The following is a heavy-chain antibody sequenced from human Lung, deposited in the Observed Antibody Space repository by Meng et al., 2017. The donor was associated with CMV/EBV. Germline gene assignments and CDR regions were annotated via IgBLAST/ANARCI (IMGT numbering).Heavy chain of an antibody. D-gene: IGHD3-10*01. CDR1: GYTFTGYY. V-gene: IGHV1-2*06. J-gene: IGHJ4*02. CDR2: INPKSGAT. Sequence: QVPLVQSGAEVKKPGASVKVSCKTSGYTFTGYYTHWVRQAPGQGLEWMGRINPKSGATDYAQKFQGRVTLTRDTSINTAYMELNRLTSDDTAVYYCASFGEVSDSWGQGNLVTVSS. CDR3: ASFGEVSDS.